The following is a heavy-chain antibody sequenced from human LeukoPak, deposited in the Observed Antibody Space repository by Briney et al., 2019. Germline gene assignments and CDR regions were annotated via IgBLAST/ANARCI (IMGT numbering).Heavy chain of an antibody. CDR1: GFSLSTYG. CDR3: AKDHGTAVAGFYY. D-gene: IGHD6-19*01. Sequence: GGSLRLSCAASGFSLSTYGVSWVRQSPGKGLEWVSGITGTGGSTYYADTVKGRFTVSRDTSKNTLYLQMNSLRAEDTAIYYCAKDHGTAVAGFYYWGQGTLVTVSS. V-gene: IGHV3-23*01. CDR2: ITGTGGST. J-gene: IGHJ4*02.